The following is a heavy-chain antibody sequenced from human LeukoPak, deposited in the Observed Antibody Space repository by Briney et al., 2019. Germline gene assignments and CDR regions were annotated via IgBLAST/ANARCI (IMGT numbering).Heavy chain of an antibody. J-gene: IGHJ4*02. CDR1: GYSISSGYY. CDR2: VYYRVST. D-gene: IGHD5-18*01. CDR3: ATVSGHSYGYGDH. Sequence: SETLSLTCAVSGYSISSGYYWGWIRQPPGKGLEWIGSVYYRVSTYYNPSLKSRVTISVDTSKNQFSLKLSSVTAAGTAVYYCATVSGHSYGYGDHWGQGTLVTVAS. V-gene: IGHV4-38-2*01.